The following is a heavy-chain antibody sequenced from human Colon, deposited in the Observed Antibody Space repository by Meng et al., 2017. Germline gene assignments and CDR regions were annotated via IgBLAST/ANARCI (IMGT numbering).Heavy chain of an antibody. V-gene: IGHV3-23*01. CDR2: SSTSGGAT. J-gene: IGHJ6*02. CDR1: RFSLSNYD. Sequence: GESLKISCAASRFSLSNYDMGWVRQAPGKGLEWVSGSSTSGGATYYADSVKGRFTISRDNSQNTLYLQMDSLRAEDSAVYYCAKRLIAVAGRGSYYYYGIDVWGRGPTVTVSS. D-gene: IGHD6-19*01. CDR3: AKRLIAVAGRGSYYYYGIDV.